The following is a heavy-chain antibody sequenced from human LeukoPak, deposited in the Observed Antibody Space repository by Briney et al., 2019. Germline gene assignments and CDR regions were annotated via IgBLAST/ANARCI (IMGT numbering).Heavy chain of an antibody. J-gene: IGHJ4*02. CDR2: IYYSGST. V-gene: IGHV4-59*08. CDR1: GGSISSYY. Sequence: SETLSLTCTVSGGSISSYYWSWIRQPPGKGLEWIGYIYYSGSTNYNPSLESRVTISIDTSKNQFSLNLKSVTAADTAVYYCANSYSSSWYPQLPYYFDYWGQGTLVTVSS. CDR3: ANSYSSSWYPQLPYYFDY. D-gene: IGHD6-13*01.